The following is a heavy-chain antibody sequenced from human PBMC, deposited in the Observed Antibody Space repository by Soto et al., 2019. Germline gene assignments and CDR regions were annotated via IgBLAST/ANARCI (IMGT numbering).Heavy chain of an antibody. J-gene: IGHJ6*02. CDR3: ARHQNCTNGVCDRLYYYGMDV. CDR2: IYYSGST. V-gene: IGHV4-39*01. CDR1: GGSISSSSYY. Sequence: QLQLQESGPGLVKPSETLSLTCTVSGGSISSSSYYWGWIRQPPGKGLEWIGSIYYSGSTYYNPSLKSRVTLSVDTSKNQFSLKLSSVTAADTAVYYCARHQNCTNGVCDRLYYYGMDVWGQGTTVTVSS. D-gene: IGHD2-8*01.